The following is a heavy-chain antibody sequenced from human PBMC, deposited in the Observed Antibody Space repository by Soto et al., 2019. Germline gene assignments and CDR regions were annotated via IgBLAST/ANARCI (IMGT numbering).Heavy chain of an antibody. D-gene: IGHD3-10*01. Sequence: QVQLVQSGAEVKKPGSSVKVSCKASGGTFSSYTISWVRQAPGQGLEWMGRIIPILGIANYAQKFQGRVTNTADKSTSTSYMLLCSLRSEDAAVYYCARSPYYYGSGSRNDYWGQGTLVTVSS. V-gene: IGHV1-69*02. J-gene: IGHJ4*02. CDR2: IIPILGIA. CDR3: ARSPYYYGSGSRNDY. CDR1: GGTFSSYT.